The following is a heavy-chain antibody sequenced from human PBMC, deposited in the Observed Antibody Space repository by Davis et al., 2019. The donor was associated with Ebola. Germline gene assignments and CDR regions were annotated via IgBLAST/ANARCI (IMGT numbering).Heavy chain of an antibody. D-gene: IGHD3-10*01. CDR1: GYTFTSYG. Sequence: AASVTVSCKASGYTFTSYGISWVRQAPGQGLEWMGWISAYNGNTNYAQKLQGRVTMTTDTSTNTAHMELRSLTTDDTAVYYCARAASSLLNDYWGQGTLVTVSS. CDR3: ARAASSLLNDY. CDR2: ISAYNGNT. J-gene: IGHJ4*02. V-gene: IGHV1-18*01.